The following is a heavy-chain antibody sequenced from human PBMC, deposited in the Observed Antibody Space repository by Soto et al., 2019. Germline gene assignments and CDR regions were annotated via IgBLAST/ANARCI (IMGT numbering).Heavy chain of an antibody. CDR2: INPSGGST. CDR1: GYTFTSYY. CDR3: AREEGTAGTYYGMDV. J-gene: IGHJ6*02. V-gene: IGHV1-46*03. D-gene: IGHD1-1*01. Sequence: ASVKVSCKASGYTFTSYYMHWVRQAPGQGLEWMGIINPSGGSTSYAQKFQGRVTMTRDTSTSTVYMELSSLRSEDTAVYYCAREEGTAGTYYGMDVWGQGTTVTVSS.